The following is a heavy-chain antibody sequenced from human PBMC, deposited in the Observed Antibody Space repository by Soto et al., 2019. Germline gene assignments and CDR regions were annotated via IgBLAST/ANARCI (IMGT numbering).Heavy chain of an antibody. CDR1: GGSISSSSYY. V-gene: IGHV4-31*03. CDR2: IYYSGST. CDR3: AREGAYSSSQFDP. D-gene: IGHD6-19*01. J-gene: IGHJ5*02. Sequence: PSETLSLTCTVSGGSISSSSYYWGWIRQHPGKGLEWIGYIYYSGSTYYNPSLKSRVTISVDTSKNQFSLKLSSVTAADTAVYYCAREGAYSSSQFDPWGQGTLVTVSS.